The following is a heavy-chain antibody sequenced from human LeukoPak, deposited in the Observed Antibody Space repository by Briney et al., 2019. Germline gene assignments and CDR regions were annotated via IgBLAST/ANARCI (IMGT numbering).Heavy chain of an antibody. CDR1: GFTFSSYS. J-gene: IGHJ6*03. CDR2: ISSSSSYI. Sequence: GGSLRLSCAASGFTFSSYSMNWVRQAPGKGLEWDSSISSSSSYIYYADSVKGRFTISRDNAKNSLYLQMNSLRAEDTAVYYCARGSSSSGGAVYYMDVWGKGTTVTVSS. D-gene: IGHD6-6*01. CDR3: ARGSSSSGGAVYYMDV. V-gene: IGHV3-21*01.